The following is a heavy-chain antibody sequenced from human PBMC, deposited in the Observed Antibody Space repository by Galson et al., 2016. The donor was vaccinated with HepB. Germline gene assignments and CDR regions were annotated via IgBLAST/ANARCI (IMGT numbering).Heavy chain of an antibody. CDR1: GFTFGSVE. Sequence: SLRLSCAGSGFTFGSVEMTWVRQAPGKGLEWVSIIHFSGTPIYYADSVKGRVTISRDHSHNTLYLQMTSLRPADTAVYYCARDKSFYYYGMDVWGQGTTVTVSS. J-gene: IGHJ6*02. CDR2: IHFSGTPI. CDR3: ARDKSFYYYGMDV. V-gene: IGHV3-48*03.